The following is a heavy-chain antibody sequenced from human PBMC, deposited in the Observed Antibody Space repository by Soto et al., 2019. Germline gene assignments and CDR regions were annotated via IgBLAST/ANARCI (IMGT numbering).Heavy chain of an antibody. V-gene: IGHV4-34*01. Sequence: SETLSLTCAVYGGSFSGYYWSWIRQPPGKGLEWIGEINHSGSTNYNPSLKSRVTISVDTSKNQFSLKLSSVTAADTAVYYCARGGPVTATATDYYYYGMDVWGQGTTVTVSS. D-gene: IGHD4-17*01. CDR3: ARGGPVTATATDYYYYGMDV. J-gene: IGHJ6*02. CDR2: INHSGST. CDR1: GGSFSGYY.